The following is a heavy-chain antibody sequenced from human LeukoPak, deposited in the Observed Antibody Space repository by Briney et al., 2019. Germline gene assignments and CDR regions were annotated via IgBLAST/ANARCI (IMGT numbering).Heavy chain of an antibody. Sequence: GGSLRLSCAASRFTFSSYSMNWVRQAPGKGLEWVSSISSSSSYIYYADSVKGRFTISRDNAKNSLYLQMNSLRAEDTAVYYCADSPSRDGYPTGYWGQGTLVTVSS. V-gene: IGHV3-21*01. CDR2: ISSSSSYI. D-gene: IGHD5-24*01. J-gene: IGHJ4*02. CDR3: ADSPSRDGYPTGY. CDR1: RFTFSSYS.